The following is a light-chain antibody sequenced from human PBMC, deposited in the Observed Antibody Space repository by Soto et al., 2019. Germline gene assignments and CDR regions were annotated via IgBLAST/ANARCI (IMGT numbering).Light chain of an antibody. V-gene: IGLV1-51*01. CDR1: SSNIGGNS. CDR2: DDN. Sequence: QSVLRQPRSVTAAPGQKVTISCTGSSSNIGGNSVSWYQQLPGTAPKLLIYDDNKRPSGIPDRFSGSKSGTSATLGITGFQTGDEADYYCGSWDSSLSAHVLGTGTKVTGL. CDR3: GSWDSSLSAHV. J-gene: IGLJ1*01.